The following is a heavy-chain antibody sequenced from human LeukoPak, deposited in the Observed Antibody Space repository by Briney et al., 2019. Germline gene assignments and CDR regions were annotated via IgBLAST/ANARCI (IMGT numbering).Heavy chain of an antibody. CDR3: ARDIVVVPAAGGWFDP. D-gene: IGHD2-2*01. CDR2: ISAYNGNT. CDR1: GYTFTSYG. Sequence: GASVKVSCKASGYTFTSYGISWARQAPGQGLEWMGWISAYNGNTNYAQKLQGRVTMTTDTSTSTAYMELRSLRSDDTAVYYCARDIVVVPAAGGWFDPWGQGTLVTVSS. J-gene: IGHJ5*02. V-gene: IGHV1-18*01.